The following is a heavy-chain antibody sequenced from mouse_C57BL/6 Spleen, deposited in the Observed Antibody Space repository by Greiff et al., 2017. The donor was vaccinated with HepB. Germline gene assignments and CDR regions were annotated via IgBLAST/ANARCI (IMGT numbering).Heavy chain of an antibody. CDR3: TIITSPGFAY. J-gene: IGHJ3*01. V-gene: IGHV14-4*01. Sequence: VQLKQSGAELVRPGASVKLSCTASGFNIKDDYMHWVKQRPEQGLEWIGWIDPENGDTEYASKFQGKATITADTSSNTAYLQLSSLTSEDTAVYYCTIITSPGFAYWGQGTLVTVSA. CDR2: IDPENGDT. D-gene: IGHD1-1*01. CDR1: GFNIKDDY.